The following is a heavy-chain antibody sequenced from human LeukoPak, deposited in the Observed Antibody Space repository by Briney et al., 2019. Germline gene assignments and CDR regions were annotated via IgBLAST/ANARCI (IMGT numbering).Heavy chain of an antibody. J-gene: IGHJ3*02. Sequence: GESLKISCKGSGYSFTSYWIGWVRQMPGKGLEWMGIIYPGDSDTRYSPSFQGQVTISADKSISTAYLQWSSLKASDTAMYCCARRLVIYGVRDAFDIWGQGTMVTVSS. CDR3: ARRLVIYGVRDAFDI. V-gene: IGHV5-51*01. D-gene: IGHD4-17*01. CDR2: IYPGDSDT. CDR1: GYSFTSYW.